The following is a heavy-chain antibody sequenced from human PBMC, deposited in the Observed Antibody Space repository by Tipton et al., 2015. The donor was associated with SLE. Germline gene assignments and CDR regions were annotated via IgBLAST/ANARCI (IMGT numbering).Heavy chain of an antibody. CDR3: ARDLLYEAVAGRGRAFDI. J-gene: IGHJ3*02. CDR1: GYTFTSYG. D-gene: IGHD6-19*01. Sequence: QLVQSGAEVKKPGASVKVSCKASGYTFTSYGISWVRQAPGQGLEWMGWISAYNGYTNYAQKLQDRVTMTTDTSTSTAYMELRSLRSDDTAVYYCARDLLYEAVAGRGRAFDIWGQGTMVTVSS. V-gene: IGHV1-18*01. CDR2: ISAYNGYT.